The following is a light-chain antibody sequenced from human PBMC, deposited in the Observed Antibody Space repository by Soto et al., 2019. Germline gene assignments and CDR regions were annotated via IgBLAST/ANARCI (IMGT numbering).Light chain of an antibody. CDR2: AAS. CDR3: QQSYSSPPT. Sequence: DIQMTQSPSSLSASVEDRVIITCRASQSISNHLYWYQQKPGKAPKLLIFAASSLQSGVPSRVIGSRSGPDFTVTIGSLQPEDFATYYCQQSYSSPPTFGQGTKVVIK. J-gene: IGKJ1*01. V-gene: IGKV1-39*01. CDR1: QSISNH.